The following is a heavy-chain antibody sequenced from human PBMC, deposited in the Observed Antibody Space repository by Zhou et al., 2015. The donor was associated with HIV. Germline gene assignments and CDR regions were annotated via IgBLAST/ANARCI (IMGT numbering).Heavy chain of an antibody. Sequence: QVQLVQSGAEVKKPGSSVKVSCTASGGTLGNYGISWVRQAPGQGLEWMGGIIPIFGTANYAQKFQGRVTITADKSTSTAYMELSSLRSEDTAVYYCARDLGDYDFWSGMGDGFDIWGPGTMVTVSS. CDR2: IIPIFGTA. CDR3: ARDLGDYDFWSGMGDGFDI. J-gene: IGHJ3*02. CDR1: GGTLGNYG. V-gene: IGHV1-69*06. D-gene: IGHD3-3*01.